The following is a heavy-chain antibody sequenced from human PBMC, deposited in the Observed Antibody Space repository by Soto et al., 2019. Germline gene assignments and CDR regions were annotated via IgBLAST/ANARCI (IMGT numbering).Heavy chain of an antibody. CDR1: GYIFTRYG. J-gene: IGHJ6*02. CDR3: AKNGQPPYYYYGLDV. D-gene: IGHD2-8*01. V-gene: IGHV1-18*01. Sequence: QGHLVQSGAEVKKPGASVKVSCKASGYIFTRYGISWVRQAPGQGLEWMGWISGYNGDTNYAQNRPGRDTXTXXXSXXTAYMELRSLTSDDTAVYYCAKNGQPPYYYYGLDVWGQGTTVTVSS. CDR2: ISGYNGDT.